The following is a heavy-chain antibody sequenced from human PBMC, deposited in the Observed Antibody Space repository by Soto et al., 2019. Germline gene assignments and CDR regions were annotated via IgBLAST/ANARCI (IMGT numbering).Heavy chain of an antibody. CDR2: ISYDGSNK. J-gene: IGHJ6*02. CDR1: GFTFSSYA. Sequence: QVQLVESGGGVVQPGRSLRLSCAASGFTFSSYAMHWDRQAPGKGLEWVAVISYDGSNKYYADSVKGRFTISRDNSKNTLYLQMNSLRADDTAVYYCARDSYGMDVWGQGTTVTVSS. CDR3: ARDSYGMDV. V-gene: IGHV3-30-3*01.